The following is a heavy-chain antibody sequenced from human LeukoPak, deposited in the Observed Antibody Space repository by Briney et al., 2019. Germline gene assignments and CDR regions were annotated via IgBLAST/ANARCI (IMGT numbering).Heavy chain of an antibody. Sequence: SQTLSLTCAISGDSVSSNSAAWNWIRQSPSRGLEWLGRTYYRSKWYNDYAVYVKSRITINPDTSKNQFSLQLNPVTPEDTAVYYCARVAIAVAGPHDAFDIWGQGTMVTVSS. V-gene: IGHV6-1*01. CDR2: TYYRSKWYN. D-gene: IGHD6-19*01. CDR3: ARVAIAVAGPHDAFDI. CDR1: GDSVSSNSAA. J-gene: IGHJ3*02.